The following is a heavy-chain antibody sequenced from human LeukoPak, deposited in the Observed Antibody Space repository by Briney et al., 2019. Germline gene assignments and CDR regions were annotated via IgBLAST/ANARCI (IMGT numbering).Heavy chain of an antibody. CDR3: GREPWGDRNYQGGMDV. Sequence: PGGSLRLSCAASGFTFSIYAMSWVRQAPGKGLEWVGVISKYGKFYADSVKGRFTISEDNSENTVYLQVDSLGTEDTAVYYCGREPWGDRNYQGGMDVWGQGTTVVVSS. J-gene: IGHJ6*02. CDR1: GFTFSIYA. V-gene: IGHV3-30*04. CDR2: ISKYGK. D-gene: IGHD7-27*01.